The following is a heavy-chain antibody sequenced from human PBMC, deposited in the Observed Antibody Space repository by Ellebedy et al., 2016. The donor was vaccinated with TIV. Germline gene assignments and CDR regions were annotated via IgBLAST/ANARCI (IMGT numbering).Heavy chain of an antibody. J-gene: IGHJ4*02. V-gene: IGHV3-23*01. CDR1: GFTFSNYA. CDR3: ARGGESYWVPKGDY. D-gene: IGHD2-21*01. CDR2: ISGSGDDT. Sequence: GGSLKISXAASGFTFSNYAMVWVRLTQGKGLEWVAGISGSGDDTYYGDFVKGRFTISRDNSKGTLYLQMNSLRAEDTATYYCARGGESYWVPKGDYWGQGTLVTVSS.